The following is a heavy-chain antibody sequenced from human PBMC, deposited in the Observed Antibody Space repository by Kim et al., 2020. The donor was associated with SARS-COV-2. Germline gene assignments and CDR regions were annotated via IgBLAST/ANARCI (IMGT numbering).Heavy chain of an antibody. CDR3: AKDPVGSSAFDY. J-gene: IGHJ4*02. Sequence: GGSLRLSCAASGFTFSSYGMHWVRQAPGKGLEWVAVISYDGSNKYYADSVKGRFTISRDNSKNTLYLQMNSLRAEDTAVYYCAKDPVGSSAFDYWGQGTL. V-gene: IGHV3-30*18. CDR2: ISYDGSNK. CDR1: GFTFSSYG. D-gene: IGHD3-10*01.